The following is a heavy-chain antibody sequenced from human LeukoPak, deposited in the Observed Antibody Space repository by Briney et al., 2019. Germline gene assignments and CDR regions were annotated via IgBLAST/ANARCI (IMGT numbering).Heavy chain of an antibody. J-gene: IGHJ4*02. CDR2: IWYDGSNK. Sequence: GGSLRLSCAASGFTFSSYAMHWVRQAPGKGLEWVAVIWYDGSNKYYADSVKGRFTISRDNSKNTLYLQMNSLRAEDTAVYYCARGIAAVGTARDYWGQGTLVTVSS. CDR3: ARGIAAVGTARDY. D-gene: IGHD6-13*01. CDR1: GFTFSSYA. V-gene: IGHV3-33*01.